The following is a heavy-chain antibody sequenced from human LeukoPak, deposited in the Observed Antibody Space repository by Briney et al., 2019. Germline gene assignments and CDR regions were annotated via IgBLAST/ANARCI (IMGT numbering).Heavy chain of an antibody. D-gene: IGHD1-1*01. CDR3: ARERLSTGAYYFDY. CDR1: GFTFSDYY. Sequence: GGSLRLSCAASGFTFSDYYMSWIRQAPGKGLEWVSVIYSGGSTYYADSVKGRFTISRDNSKNTLYLQMNSLRAEDTAVYYCARERLSTGAYYFDYWGQGTLVTVSS. CDR2: IYSGGST. J-gene: IGHJ4*02. V-gene: IGHV3-53*01.